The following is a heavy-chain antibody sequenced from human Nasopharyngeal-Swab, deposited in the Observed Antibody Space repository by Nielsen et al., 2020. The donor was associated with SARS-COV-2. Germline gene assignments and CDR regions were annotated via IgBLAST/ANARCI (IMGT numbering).Heavy chain of an antibody. V-gene: IGHV5-51*01. D-gene: IGHD5/OR15-5a*01. CDR1: GYSFTSYW. J-gene: IGHJ4*02. CDR2: IYPGDSDT. Sequence: GSLRLSCKGSGYSFTSYWIGWVRQVPGKGLEWMGIIYPGDSDTRYSPSFQGQVTISADKSISTAYLQWSSLKASDIAMYYCARIPSTLPDYWGQGTLVTVSS. CDR3: ARIPSTLPDY.